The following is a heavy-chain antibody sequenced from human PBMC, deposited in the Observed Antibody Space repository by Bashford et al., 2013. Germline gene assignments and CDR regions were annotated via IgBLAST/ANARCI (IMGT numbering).Heavy chain of an antibody. CDR3: ATWLHSHFDY. Sequence: GSLRLSCVASAFSFSIYGMNWVRQAPGKGLEWVSGISGSGGTTYYADSVKGRFTISRDNSKNTLYLQMNSLRAEDTAVYYCATWLHSHFDYWGQGTLVTVSS. J-gene: IGHJ4*02. D-gene: IGHD5-24*01. CDR1: AFSFSIYG. V-gene: IGHV3-23*01. CDR2: ISGSGGTT.